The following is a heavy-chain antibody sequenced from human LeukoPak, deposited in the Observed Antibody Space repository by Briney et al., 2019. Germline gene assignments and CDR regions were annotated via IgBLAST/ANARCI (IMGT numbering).Heavy chain of an antibody. CDR1: GGSISSYY. Sequence: PSETLSLTCTVSGGSISSYYWSWIRQPAGEGLEWIGRIYTSGSTNYNPSLKSRVTMSVDTSKNQFSLKLSSVTAADTAVYYCARGYSSSWSRYYFDYWGQGTLVTVSS. V-gene: IGHV4-4*07. J-gene: IGHJ4*02. D-gene: IGHD6-13*01. CDR2: IYTSGST. CDR3: ARGYSSSWSRYYFDY.